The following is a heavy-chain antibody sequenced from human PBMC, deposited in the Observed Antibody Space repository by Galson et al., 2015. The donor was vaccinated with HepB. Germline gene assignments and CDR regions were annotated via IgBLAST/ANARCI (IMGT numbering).Heavy chain of an antibody. CDR1: GGPISDFY. V-gene: IGHV4-59*01. Sequence: ETLSLTCTVSGGPISDFYWSWVRQPPGKGLEWIGYMSYSGSTNYNSFLKSRVTISIDMSKNQLSLKLSSVTAADTAVYYCAKGTTGTTGYYYYYHMDVWGKGTTVTVSS. CDR3: AKGTTGTTGYYYYYHMDV. D-gene: IGHD1-1*01. CDR2: MSYSGST. J-gene: IGHJ6*04.